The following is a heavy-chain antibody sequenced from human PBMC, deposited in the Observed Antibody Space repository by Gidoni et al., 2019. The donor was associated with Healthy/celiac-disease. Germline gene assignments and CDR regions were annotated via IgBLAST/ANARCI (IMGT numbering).Heavy chain of an antibody. CDR1: GYPFTGYS. CDR2: IKPNSGGT. CDR3: ARVKGPPSDIAFDI. J-gene: IGHJ3*02. V-gene: IGHV1-2*02. D-gene: IGHD3-9*01. Sequence: QLQLVRSGAAVKKPEASVKVSCKASGYPFTGYSMHWVRQAPGQWLEWMGWIKPNSGGTNYAQKVQGRVTMTRDTSISTAYMELSRLRSDDTAVYYCARVKGPPSDIAFDIWGQGTMVTVSS.